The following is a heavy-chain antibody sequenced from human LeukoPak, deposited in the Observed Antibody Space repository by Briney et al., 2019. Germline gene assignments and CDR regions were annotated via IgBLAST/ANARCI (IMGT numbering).Heavy chain of an antibody. CDR3: ARDPHDYVWGSYRVNYGDYVFDY. V-gene: IGHV1-8*01. CDR1: GYTFTSYD. J-gene: IGHJ4*02. D-gene: IGHD3-16*02. Sequence: GASVKVSCKASGYTFTSYDINWVRQATGQGLEWMGWMNPNSGNTGYAQKFQGRVTMTRNTSISTAYMELSSLRSEDTAVYYCARDPHDYVWGSYRVNYGDYVFDYWGQGTLVTVSS. CDR2: MNPNSGNT.